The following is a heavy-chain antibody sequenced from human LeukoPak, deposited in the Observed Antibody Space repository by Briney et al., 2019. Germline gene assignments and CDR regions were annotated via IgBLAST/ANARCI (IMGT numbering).Heavy chain of an antibody. CDR2: ISYDGSNK. Sequence: PGGSLRLSCAASGFTFRRYGMHWVRQAPGKGLEWVAVISYDGSNKYYADSVKGRFTISRDNSKNTLYLQMNSLRAEDTAVYYCARDWTQYYDFWSAPEPYFDYWGQGTLVTVSS. J-gene: IGHJ4*02. CDR3: ARDWTQYYDFWSAPEPYFDY. CDR1: GFTFRRYG. V-gene: IGHV3-30*19. D-gene: IGHD3-3*01.